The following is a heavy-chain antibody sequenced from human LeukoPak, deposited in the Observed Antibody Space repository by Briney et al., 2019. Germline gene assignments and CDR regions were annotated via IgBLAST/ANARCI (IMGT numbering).Heavy chain of an antibody. J-gene: IGHJ4*01. V-gene: IGHV3-7*01. D-gene: IGHD3-10*01. CDR3: TTLWFGG. CDR2: IRQDGNKI. Sequence: GGSLRLSCAASGFTFSTYWMSWVRQAPGKGLEWVANIRQDGNKIYYVDSVKGRFTISRDNAKNSLYLQMNNLRAEDTAVYYCTTLWFGGWGHGTLVTVSS. CDR1: GFTFSTYW.